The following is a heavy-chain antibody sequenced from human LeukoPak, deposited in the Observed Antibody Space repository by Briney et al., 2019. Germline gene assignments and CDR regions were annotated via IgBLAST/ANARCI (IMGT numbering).Heavy chain of an antibody. CDR1: GFTFSSYS. CDR2: ISSSSSYI. Sequence: GGSLRLSCAASGFTFSSYSMNWVRQAPGKGLEWVSSISSSSSYIYYADSVKGRFTISRDNAKNSLYLQMNSLRAEDTAVYYCARDLPYCGGDCSVHFDYWGQGTLVTASS. CDR3: ARDLPYCGGDCSVHFDY. D-gene: IGHD2-21*02. V-gene: IGHV3-21*01. J-gene: IGHJ4*02.